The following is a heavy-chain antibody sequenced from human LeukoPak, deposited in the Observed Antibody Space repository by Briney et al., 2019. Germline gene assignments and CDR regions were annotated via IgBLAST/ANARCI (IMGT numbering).Heavy chain of an antibody. Sequence: QAGGSLRLSCAASGFTFSSYVMSWVRQAPGKGLEWVSGISGSGGSTYYADSVKGRFTISRDNSNNTLYLQMNSLSVEDTAVYYCARDSSGWYHWFDPWGQGTLVTVSS. V-gene: IGHV3-23*01. J-gene: IGHJ5*02. D-gene: IGHD6-19*01. CDR3: ARDSSGWYHWFDP. CDR2: ISGSGGST. CDR1: GFTFSSYV.